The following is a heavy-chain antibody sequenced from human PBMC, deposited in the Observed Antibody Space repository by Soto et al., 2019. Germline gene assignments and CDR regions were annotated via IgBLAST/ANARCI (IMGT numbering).Heavy chain of an antibody. CDR3: ARDPIKGLFDY. CDR2: INHSGST. Sequence: SETLSLTCAVYGGSFSGYYWTWIRQPPGTGLEWIGEINHSGSTNYNPSLKSRVTISVDTSKNQFSLKLTSVTAADTAVYYCARDPIKGLFDYWGQGTLVIVS. CDR1: GGSFSGYY. J-gene: IGHJ4*02. V-gene: IGHV4-34*01.